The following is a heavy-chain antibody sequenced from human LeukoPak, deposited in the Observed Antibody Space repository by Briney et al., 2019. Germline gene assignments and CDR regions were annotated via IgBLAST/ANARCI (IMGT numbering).Heavy chain of an antibody. Sequence: GRSLRLSCAASGFTFSSYAMHWVRQAPGKGLEWVAVISYDGSNKYYADSVKGRFTISRDNSKNTLYLQMNSLRAEDTAVYYCARPLTGYYNLPGDYFDYWGQGTLSPSPQ. CDR1: GFTFSSYA. D-gene: IGHD3-9*01. CDR2: ISYDGSNK. V-gene: IGHV3-30-3*01. CDR3: ARPLTGYYNLPGDYFDY. J-gene: IGHJ4*02.